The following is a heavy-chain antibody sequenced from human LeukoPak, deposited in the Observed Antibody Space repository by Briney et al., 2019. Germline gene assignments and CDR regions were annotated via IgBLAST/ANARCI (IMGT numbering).Heavy chain of an antibody. V-gene: IGHV3-11*04. CDR1: GFTFSDYY. Sequence: GGSLRLSCAASGFTFSDYYMSWIRQAPGKGLEWVSYISSSGSTIYYADSVKGRFTISRDNAKNSLYLQMNSLRAEDTAVYYCARARFLEWLSPQYSYYFDYWGQGTLVTVSS. CDR3: ARARFLEWLSPQYSYYFDY. J-gene: IGHJ4*02. CDR2: ISSSGSTI. D-gene: IGHD3-3*01.